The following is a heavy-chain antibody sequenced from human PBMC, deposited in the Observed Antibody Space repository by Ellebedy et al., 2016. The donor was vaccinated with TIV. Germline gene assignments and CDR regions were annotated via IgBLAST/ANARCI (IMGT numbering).Heavy chain of an antibody. V-gene: IGHV3-43*01. CDR1: GLTFRDFS. D-gene: IGHD1-26*01. Sequence: PGGSLRLSCAASGLTFRDFSIHWVRQAPGTGLEWVSLINRDGSATFYADTLKGRFTVSRDNMKESLYLQMDRLTTEDTALYYCAKEVRGTKWVSFDAWGQGTMVTVSA. J-gene: IGHJ3*01. CDR2: INRDGSAT. CDR3: AKEVRGTKWVSFDA.